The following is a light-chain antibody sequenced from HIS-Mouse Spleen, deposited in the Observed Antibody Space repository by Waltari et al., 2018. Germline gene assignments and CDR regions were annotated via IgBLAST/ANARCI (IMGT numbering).Light chain of an antibody. CDR3: YSTDSSGNHRV. J-gene: IGLJ2*01. CDR1: GLHKKY. CDR2: EDS. Sequence: SYALTQPPSVSVSPGQTARITCTGDGLHKKYSYLYQQKSGQAPVLVIYEDSKRPSGIPERFSGSSSGTMATLTISGAQVEDEADYYCYSTDSSGNHRVFGGGTKLTVL. V-gene: IGLV3-10*01.